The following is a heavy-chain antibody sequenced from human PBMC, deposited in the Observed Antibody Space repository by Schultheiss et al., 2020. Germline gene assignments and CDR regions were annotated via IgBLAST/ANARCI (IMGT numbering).Heavy chain of an antibody. Sequence: SETLSLTCTVSRGSVNSGSYYWSWIRQPPGKGLEWIGYIYYSGSTYYNPSLKSRVTISVDTSKNQFSLKLSSVTAADTAVYYCATGLVSWAGYSSSWYLPGGLYYYYGMDVWGQGTTVTVSS. V-gene: IGHV4-61*01. CDR2: IYYSGST. J-gene: IGHJ6*02. CDR3: ATGLVSWAGYSSSWYLPGGLYYYYGMDV. D-gene: IGHD6-13*01. CDR1: RGSVNSGSYY.